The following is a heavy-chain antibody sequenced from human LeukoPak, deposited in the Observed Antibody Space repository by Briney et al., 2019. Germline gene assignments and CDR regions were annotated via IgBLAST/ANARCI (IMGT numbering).Heavy chain of an antibody. D-gene: IGHD2-15*01. CDR3: ARITARGGSDDAFDV. J-gene: IGHJ3*01. Sequence: SETLSLTCALYGASLNDYWWTWVRQPPGAGLEWIGEVTDGGYTNYKSSLKSRVSIPVDISKNQFSLRLPSVTAADTAMYFCARITARGGSDDAFDVWGQGTMIIVSS. CDR2: VTDGGYT. V-gene: IGHV4-34*01. CDR1: GASLNDYW.